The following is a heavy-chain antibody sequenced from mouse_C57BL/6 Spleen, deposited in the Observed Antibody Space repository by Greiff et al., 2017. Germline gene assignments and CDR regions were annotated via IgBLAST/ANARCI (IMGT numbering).Heavy chain of an antibody. D-gene: IGHD1-1*01. CDR1: GFTFSSYA. V-gene: IGHV5-4*01. CDR3: ARDRYYGSSPHAMDY. J-gene: IGHJ4*01. Sequence: EVQLVESGGGLVKPGGSLKLSCAASGFTFSSYAMSWVRQTPEKRLEWVATISDGGSYTYYPDNVKGRFTISRDNAKNNLYLQMSHLKSEDTAMYYCARDRYYGSSPHAMDYWGQGTSVTVSS. CDR2: ISDGGSYT.